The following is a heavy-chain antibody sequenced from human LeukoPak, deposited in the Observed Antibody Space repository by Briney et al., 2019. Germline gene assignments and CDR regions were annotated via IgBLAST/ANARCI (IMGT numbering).Heavy chain of an antibody. CDR2: IYTGESDT. CDR1: GSRFTSYW. CDR3: ARLGRNSIAAAGT. V-gene: IGHV5-51*01. D-gene: IGHD6-13*01. Sequence: GEALKISFEGSGSRFTSYWIGWGRPMAGKGVGWRGIIYTGESDTRYSPSFQGQVTISADKSISTAYLQWSSLKASDTAMYYCARLGRNSIAAAGTWGQGTLVTVSS. J-gene: IGHJ4*02.